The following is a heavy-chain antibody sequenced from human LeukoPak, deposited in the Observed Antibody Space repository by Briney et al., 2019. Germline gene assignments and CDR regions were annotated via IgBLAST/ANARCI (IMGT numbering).Heavy chain of an antibody. D-gene: IGHD5-12*01. Sequence: GGSLRLSCAASGFTVSSNYMSWVRQAPGKGLEWVSVIYSGGSTYYADSVKGRFTISRDNSKNTLYLQMNSLRAEDTAVYYCARGMATTPYYFDYWGQGTLVTVSS. CDR2: IYSGGST. CDR3: ARGMATTPYYFDY. J-gene: IGHJ4*02. V-gene: IGHV3-66*01. CDR1: GFTVSSNY.